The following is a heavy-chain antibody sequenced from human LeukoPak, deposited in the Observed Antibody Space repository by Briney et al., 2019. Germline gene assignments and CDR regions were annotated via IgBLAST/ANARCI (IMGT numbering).Heavy chain of an antibody. J-gene: IGHJ4*02. V-gene: IGHV3-33*01. CDR3: ARLQASTGYYSLDY. D-gene: IGHD3-22*01. Sequence: GGSLRLSCVASGFTFSTYGMHWVRQAPGKGLEWVAIIWYDGTNINYGDSVKGRFTISRDNPKSTLYLQMNSLRAEDTAVYYCARLQASTGYYSLDYWGQGTLVTVSS. CDR1: GFTFSTYG. CDR2: IWYDGTNI.